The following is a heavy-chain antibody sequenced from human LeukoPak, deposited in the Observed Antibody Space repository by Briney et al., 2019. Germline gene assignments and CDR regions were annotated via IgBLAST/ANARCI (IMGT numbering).Heavy chain of an antibody. J-gene: IGHJ4*02. V-gene: IGHV3-21*01. CDR3: ARAPATVVEFDC. D-gene: IGHD4-23*01. CDR2: ISSSSSYI. Sequence: NPGGSLRLSCAASGFTFSSYSMNWVRQAPGKGLGWVSSISSSSSYIYYADSVKGRFTISRDNAKNSLYLQMNSLRAEDTAVYYCARAPATVVEFDCWGQGTLVTVSS. CDR1: GFTFSSYS.